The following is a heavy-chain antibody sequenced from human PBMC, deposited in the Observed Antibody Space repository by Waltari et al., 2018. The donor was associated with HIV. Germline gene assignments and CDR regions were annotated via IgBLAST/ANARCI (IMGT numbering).Heavy chain of an antibody. Sequence: DVQLVESGGGLVKPGGSLRLSCAVSGITFKNAWLSWVRQGPGKGPQWLGHIRSKSDGGTTDYAAPVRGRFTISTDDLNNTMSLEMKSLKVEDTGGYYCTTFEMGSTRNYWGQGTLVTVSS. D-gene: IGHD1-26*01. CDR2: IRSKSDGGTT. CDR3: TTFEMGSTRNY. CDR1: GITFKNAW. V-gene: IGHV3-15*01. J-gene: IGHJ4*02.